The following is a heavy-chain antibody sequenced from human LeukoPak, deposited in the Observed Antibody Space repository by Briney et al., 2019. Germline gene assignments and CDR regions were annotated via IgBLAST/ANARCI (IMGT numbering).Heavy chain of an antibody. V-gene: IGHV4-30-2*06. J-gene: IGHJ5*02. CDR1: GGAIVSGGYS. Sequence: SETLSLTCTVSGGAIVSGGYSWNWIRQSPGKGLEWIGCIYDRGPAYYNPSLKSRFTISVDRPKNQFFLNVTSLTAADTAVYYCARSRQASGLLSSWGQGTPVVVSS. CDR2: IYDRGPA. D-gene: IGHD3-10*01. CDR3: ARSRQASGLLSS.